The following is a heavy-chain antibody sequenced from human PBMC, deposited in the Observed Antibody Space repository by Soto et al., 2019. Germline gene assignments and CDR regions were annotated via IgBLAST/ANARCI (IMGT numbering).Heavy chain of an antibody. D-gene: IGHD3-3*01. CDR3: ARAGHYDFWSGYYTNLFDY. Sequence: QVQLVQSGAEVKKPGPSVKVSCKASGYTFTSYDINWVRQATGHGLEWMGWMNPNSGNTGYAQKFQGRVTMTRNTYISTAYTELSSLRSEDTAVYYSARAGHYDFWSGYYTNLFDYWGQGTLLIVSS. J-gene: IGHJ4*02. V-gene: IGHV1-8*02. CDR2: MNPNSGNT. CDR1: GYTFTSYD.